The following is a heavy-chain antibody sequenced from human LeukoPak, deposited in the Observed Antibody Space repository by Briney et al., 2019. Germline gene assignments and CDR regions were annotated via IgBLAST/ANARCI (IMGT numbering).Heavy chain of an antibody. V-gene: IGHV3-33*06. J-gene: IGHJ4*02. CDR3: EKSSAALPGY. Sequence: GGSLRLSCAASGFTFSSYGMHWVRQAPGKGLEWVAVIWYDGSNKYYADSVKGRFTISRDNSKNTLYLQMNSLRAEDTAAYYCEKSSAALPGYWGQGTLVTVSS. CDR1: GFTFSSYG. CDR2: IWYDGSNK. D-gene: IGHD2-2*01.